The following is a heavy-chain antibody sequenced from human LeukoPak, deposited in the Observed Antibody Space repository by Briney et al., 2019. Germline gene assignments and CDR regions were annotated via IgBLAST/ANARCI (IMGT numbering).Heavy chain of an antibody. CDR1: GFTFSTYW. J-gene: IGHJ4*02. CDR3: ARRSVAGSLDY. V-gene: IGHV3-7*01. Sequence: GGSLRLSCAASGFTFSTYWMSWVRQAPGKGVEWVANTKEEGGERYYVDSVKGRFTISRDNAENSLYLQMNSLRADDTAVYYCARRSVAGSLDYWGQGTLVTVSS. D-gene: IGHD6-19*01. CDR2: TKEEGGER.